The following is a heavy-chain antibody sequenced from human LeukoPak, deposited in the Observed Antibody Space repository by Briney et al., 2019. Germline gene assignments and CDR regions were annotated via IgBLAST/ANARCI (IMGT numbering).Heavy chain of an antibody. CDR1: GGSISSGHYY. D-gene: IGHD5-18*01. V-gene: IGHV4-61*02. CDR2: IYTSGST. CDR3: ARDSNGYSYGYYYYYYYMDV. Sequence: PSETLSLTCTVSGGSISSGHYYWSWIRQPAGKGLEWIGRIYTSGSTDYNPSLKSRVTLSVDTSTNQFSLKLSSVTAADTAVYYCARDSNGYSYGYYYYYYYMDVWGKGTTVTVSS. J-gene: IGHJ6*03.